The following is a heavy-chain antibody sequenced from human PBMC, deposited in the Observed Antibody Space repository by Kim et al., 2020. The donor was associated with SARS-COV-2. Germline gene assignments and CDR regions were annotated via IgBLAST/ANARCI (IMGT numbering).Heavy chain of an antibody. V-gene: IGHV1-2*02. Sequence: YAQTFQGRVTMTRDTSISTAYMELSRLRSDDTAVYYCARDLVGASAGTDYWGQGTLVTVSS. J-gene: IGHJ4*02. CDR3: ARDLVGASAGTDY. D-gene: IGHD6-13*01.